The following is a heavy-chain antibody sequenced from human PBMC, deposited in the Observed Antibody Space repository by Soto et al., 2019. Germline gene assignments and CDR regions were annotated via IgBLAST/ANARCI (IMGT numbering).Heavy chain of an antibody. CDR2: INPKSGGT. CDR3: ARDLEKGGGSAGFDY. J-gene: IGHJ4*02. V-gene: IGHV1-2*02. D-gene: IGHD1-26*01. Sequence: GASVKVSCKASGYTLTVYYMHWVRQAPGQGLEWMGWINPKSGGTMYPQKFQGRVTMTWDTSISTAYMALTRLRSDDTAVYYCARDLEKGGGSAGFDYWGQGTLVTVSS. CDR1: GYTLTVYY.